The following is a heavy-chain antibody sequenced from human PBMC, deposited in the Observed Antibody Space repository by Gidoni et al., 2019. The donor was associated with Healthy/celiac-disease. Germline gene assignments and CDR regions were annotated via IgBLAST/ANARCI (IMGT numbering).Heavy chain of an antibody. V-gene: IGHV1-69*01. D-gene: IGHD3-22*01. J-gene: IGHJ4*02. Sequence: QVHLVQSGAEVKKPGSSVKVSCKASGVTFSTYAISWVRQAPGHGLESMGGIIPICGTANYAPEFQGRVTITADESTSTAYMELSSLRSEDTAVYYCATTTGGGYYDSSGYGEFDYWGQGTLVTVSS. CDR2: IIPICGTA. CDR1: GVTFSTYA. CDR3: ATTTGGGYYDSSGYGEFDY.